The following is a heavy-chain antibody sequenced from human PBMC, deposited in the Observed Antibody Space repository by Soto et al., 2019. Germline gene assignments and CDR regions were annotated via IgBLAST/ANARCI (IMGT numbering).Heavy chain of an antibody. V-gene: IGHV4-39*01. CDR3: ARSISVAMEF. J-gene: IGHJ4*02. CDR2: IYYSGTT. D-gene: IGHD6-19*01. CDR1: GGSISSSSYH. Sequence: PSETLSLTCTVSGGSISSSSYHWGWIRQPPGKGLEWIGSIYYSGTTYYNPSLKSRVTISVDTSKNQFSLKLSSVTAADTAVYYCARSISVAMEFWGQGTLVTLSS.